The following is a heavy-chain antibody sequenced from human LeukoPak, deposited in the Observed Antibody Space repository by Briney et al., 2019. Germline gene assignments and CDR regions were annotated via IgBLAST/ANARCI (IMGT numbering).Heavy chain of an antibody. CDR3: ATTVTTGDFDY. CDR1: GFTFSSYW. Sequence: GGSLRLSCAASGFTFSSYWMHWVRQAPGKGLVWVSRINSDGSSTSYADSVKGRFTISRDNSKNTLYLQMNSLRAEDTAVYYCATTVTTGDFDYWGQGTLVTVSS. D-gene: IGHD4-17*01. J-gene: IGHJ4*02. CDR2: INSDGSST. V-gene: IGHV3-74*01.